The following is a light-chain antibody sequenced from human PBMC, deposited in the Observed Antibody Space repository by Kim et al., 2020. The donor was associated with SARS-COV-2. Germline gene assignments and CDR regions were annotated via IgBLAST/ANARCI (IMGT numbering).Light chain of an antibody. Sequence: QSFPSACTGTRCAVGCYNRASWYQRPPGTAPKLLIYEVSNRPSGVPDRFSGSKSGNTASLSSSGLQAEAEADYCCSSYTSSSTFGVFGGGTQLTVL. CDR2: EVS. CDR1: RCAVGCYNR. V-gene: IGLV2-18*02. CDR3: SSYTSSSTFGV. J-gene: IGLJ2*01.